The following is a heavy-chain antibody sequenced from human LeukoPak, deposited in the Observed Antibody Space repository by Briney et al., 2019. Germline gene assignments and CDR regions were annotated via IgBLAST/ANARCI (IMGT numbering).Heavy chain of an antibody. V-gene: IGHV4-34*01. CDR2: INHSGST. CDR3: ARVEHYYDSSGYPFDY. D-gene: IGHD3-22*01. CDR1: GGSFSGYY. J-gene: IGHJ4*02. Sequence: PSETLSLTCAVYGGSFSGYYWSWIRQPPGKGLEWIGKINHSGSTNYNPSLKSRVTISVDTSKNQFSLKLSSVTAADTAVYYCARVEHYYDSSGYPFDYWGQGTLVTVSS.